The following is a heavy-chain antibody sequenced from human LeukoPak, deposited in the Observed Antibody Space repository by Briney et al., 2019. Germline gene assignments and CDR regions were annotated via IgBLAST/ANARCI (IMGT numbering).Heavy chain of an antibody. J-gene: IGHJ4*02. CDR3: AKEKAAGLVG. D-gene: IGHD6-13*01. CDR1: GFSFSSYG. V-gene: IGHV3-30*02. Sequence: PGGSLRLSCAASGFSFSSYGMHWVRQAPGKGLEWVAFIRYDANIGYYAGSVKGRFTISRDNAKNSLYLQMNSLRAEDTALYYCAKEKAAGLVGWGQGTLVTVSS. CDR2: IRYDANIG.